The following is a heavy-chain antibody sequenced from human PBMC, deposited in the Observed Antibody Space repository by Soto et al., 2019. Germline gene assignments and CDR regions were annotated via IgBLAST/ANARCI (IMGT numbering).Heavy chain of an antibody. CDR2: ISGSGGST. Sequence: VQLLESGGGLVQPGGSLRLSCAASGFTFSSYAMSWVRQAPGKGLEWVSAISGSGGSTYYADSVKGRFTISRDNSKNTLYLQMNSLRAEDTAVYYCAKDFTYYDILTGYYWGGYFDYWGQGTLVTVSS. D-gene: IGHD3-9*01. V-gene: IGHV3-23*01. J-gene: IGHJ4*02. CDR3: AKDFTYYDILTGYYWGGYFDY. CDR1: GFTFSSYA.